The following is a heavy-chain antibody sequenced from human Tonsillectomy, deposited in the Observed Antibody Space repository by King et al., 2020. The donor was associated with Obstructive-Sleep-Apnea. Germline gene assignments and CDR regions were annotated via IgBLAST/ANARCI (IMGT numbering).Heavy chain of an antibody. CDR3: AKEFSSYYYFYGVDV. V-gene: IGHV3-23*04. CDR2: ISDSAGST. J-gene: IGHJ6*02. Sequence: VQLVESGGGLVQPGGSLRLSCAASGFTFRSYGMSWVRQAPEKGLELVAGISDSAGSTYYGDSVKGRFTISRDNSKNTLYLQMNSLRAEDTAVYYCAKEFSSYYYFYGVDVWGQGTTVTVSS. CDR1: GFTFRSYG.